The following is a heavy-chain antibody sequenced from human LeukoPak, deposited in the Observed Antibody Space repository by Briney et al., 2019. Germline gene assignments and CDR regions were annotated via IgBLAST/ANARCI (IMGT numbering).Heavy chain of an antibody. CDR1: GFTFSSYS. CDR3: AKMVHTEQWLVPFDY. D-gene: IGHD6-19*01. J-gene: IGHJ4*02. CDR2: ISGSGGST. V-gene: IGHV3-23*01. Sequence: GGSLRLSCAASGFTFSSYSMNWVRQAPGKGLEWVSSISGSGGSTYYADSVKGRFTISRDNSKNTLYLQMNSLRAEDTAVYYCAKMVHTEQWLVPFDYWGQGTLVTVSS.